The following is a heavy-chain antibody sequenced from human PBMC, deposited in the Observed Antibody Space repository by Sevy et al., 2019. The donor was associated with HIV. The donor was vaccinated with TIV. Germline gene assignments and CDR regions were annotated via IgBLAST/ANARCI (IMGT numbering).Heavy chain of an antibody. CDR1: GGSISSYY. J-gene: IGHJ4*02. Sequence: SETLCLTCTVSGGSISSYYWSWIRQPPGKGLEWIGYIYYSGSTNYNPSLKSRVTISVDTSKNQFSLKLSSVTAADTAVYYCASGIAAAAIDYWGQGTLVTVSS. CDR3: ASGIAAAAIDY. D-gene: IGHD6-13*01. V-gene: IGHV4-59*01. CDR2: IYYSGST.